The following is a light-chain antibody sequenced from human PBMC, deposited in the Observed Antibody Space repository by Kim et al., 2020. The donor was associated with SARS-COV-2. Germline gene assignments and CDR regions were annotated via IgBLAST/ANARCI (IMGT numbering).Light chain of an antibody. Sequence: VSPGQPATITCSGDKLEDRYVCWFQQKPGQSPLLVISQDTKRPSGIPERFSGSNSGNTATLTISGTQATDEADYFCQAWDSNTAVFGGGTQLTVL. CDR3: QAWDSNTAV. CDR1: KLEDRY. V-gene: IGLV3-1*01. J-gene: IGLJ2*01. CDR2: QDT.